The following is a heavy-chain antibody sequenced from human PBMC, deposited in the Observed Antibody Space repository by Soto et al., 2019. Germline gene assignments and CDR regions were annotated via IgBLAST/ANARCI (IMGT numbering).Heavy chain of an antibody. CDR2: IKEDGSEE. CDR3: ATAISSPFSNFDY. D-gene: IGHD2-2*01. CDR1: GFTFSTYW. J-gene: IGHJ4*02. V-gene: IGHV3-7*01. Sequence: EVQLVQSGGDLVQPGGSLRLSCVASGFTFSTYWMTWFRQAPGMGLEWVAGIKEDGSEEVYVDSVKGRFSISRDNAKTSLYLQLNCLRAEDTAVYYCATAISSPFSNFDYWGQGSLVTVSS.